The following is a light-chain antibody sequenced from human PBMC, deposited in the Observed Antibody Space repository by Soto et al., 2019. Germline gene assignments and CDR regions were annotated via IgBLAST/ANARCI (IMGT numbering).Light chain of an antibody. J-gene: IGLJ1*01. CDR2: DVI. CDR3: SSYTSSSWKV. CDR1: SREVGGYNC. Sequence: QSVLTPPAPLSGSPGPSITIPCPGTSREVGGYNCVSRYPKHPGKAPKLMIYDVINRPSGVFNRFSGSKSGNTASLTISGLQAEDEADYYCSSYTSSSWKVFGTGTKVTVL. V-gene: IGLV2-14*03.